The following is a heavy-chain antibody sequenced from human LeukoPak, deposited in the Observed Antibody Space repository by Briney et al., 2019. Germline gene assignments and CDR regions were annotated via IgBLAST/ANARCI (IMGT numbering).Heavy chain of an antibody. J-gene: IGHJ5*02. CDR2: IYYSGST. CDR1: GGSISSYY. Sequence: SETLSLTCTVSGGSISSYYWSWIRQPPGKGLEWIGYIYYSGSTNYNPSLKSRVTISVDTSKNQFSLKLSSVTAADTAVYYCARESRTWFDPWGQGTLVTVSS. CDR3: ARESRTWFDP. V-gene: IGHV4-59*01.